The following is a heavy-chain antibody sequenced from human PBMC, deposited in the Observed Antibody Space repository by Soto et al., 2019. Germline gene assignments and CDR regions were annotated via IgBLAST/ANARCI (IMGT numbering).Heavy chain of an antibody. CDR3: ARVGQVVVATIRGNWFDP. V-gene: IGHV4-39*01. J-gene: IGHJ5*02. CDR2: IYYSGST. Sequence: SETLSLTCTVSGGSISSSSYYWGWIRQPPGKGLEWIGSIYYSGSTYYNPSLKSRVTISVDTSKNQFSLKLSSVTAADTAVYYCARVGQVVVATIRGNWFDPWGQGTLVTVSS. D-gene: IGHD5-12*01. CDR1: GGSISSSSYY.